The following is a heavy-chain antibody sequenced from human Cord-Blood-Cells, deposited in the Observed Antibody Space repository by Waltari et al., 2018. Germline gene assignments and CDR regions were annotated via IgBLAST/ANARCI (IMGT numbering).Heavy chain of an antibody. J-gene: IGHJ3*02. V-gene: IGHV4-61*09. CDR1: GGSISSGSAY. CDR3: ARLTGYSSGWYAFDI. Sequence: QVQLQESGPGLVKPSQTLSLTCTVSGGSISSGSAYWSWYGQPAGKGLEWIGYIFTSGSTNYNPSLKSRVTISVDTSKNQFSLKLSSVTAADTAVYYCARLTGYSSGWYAFDIWGQGTMVTVSS. D-gene: IGHD6-19*01. CDR2: IFTSGST.